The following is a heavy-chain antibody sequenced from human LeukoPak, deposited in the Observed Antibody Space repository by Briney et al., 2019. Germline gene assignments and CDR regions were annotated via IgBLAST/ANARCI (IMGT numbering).Heavy chain of an antibody. CDR3: TRSVSDIVVVPAAFDAFDI. D-gene: IGHD2-2*01. CDR1: GDSVSSNSAA. CDR2: TYYRSKWYN. J-gene: IGHJ3*02. V-gene: IGHV6-1*01. Sequence: SQTLSLTCAISGDSVSSNSAAWNWIRQSPSRGLEWLGRTYYRSKWYNDYAVSVKSRITINPDTSKNQFSLQLNSVTPEDTAVYYCTRSVSDIVVVPAAFDAFDIWGQGTMVTVSS.